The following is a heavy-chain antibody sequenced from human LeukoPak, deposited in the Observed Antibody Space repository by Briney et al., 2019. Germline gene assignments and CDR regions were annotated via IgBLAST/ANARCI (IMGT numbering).Heavy chain of an antibody. CDR1: GGSISNYY. CDR2: IYYSGST. D-gene: IGHD1-1*01. J-gene: IGHJ6*03. CDR3: ASRNWNDSYYYYMDV. Sequence: PSETLSLTCTVSGGSISNYYWSWIRQPAGKGLEWIGSIYYSGSTYYNPSLKSRVTISVDTSKNQFSLKLSSVTAADTAVYYCASRNWNDSYYYYMDVWGKGTTVTVSS. V-gene: IGHV4-59*01.